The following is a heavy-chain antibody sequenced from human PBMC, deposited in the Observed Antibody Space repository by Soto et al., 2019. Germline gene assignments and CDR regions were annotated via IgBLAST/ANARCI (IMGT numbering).Heavy chain of an antibody. D-gene: IGHD3-10*01. CDR2: INPNSGGT. V-gene: IGHV1-2*02. CDR3: ARDLNYYGSGKRGMDV. Sequence: ASVKVSCKASGYTFTGYYMHWVRQAPGQGLEWMGWINPNSGGTNYAQKFQGRVTMTRDTSISKAYMELSRLRSDDTAVYYCARDLNYYGSGKRGMDVWGQGTTVTVSS. CDR1: GYTFTGYY. J-gene: IGHJ6*02.